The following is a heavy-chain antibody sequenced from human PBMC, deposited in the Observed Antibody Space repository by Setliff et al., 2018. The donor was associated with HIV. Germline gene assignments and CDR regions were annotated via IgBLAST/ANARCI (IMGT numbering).Heavy chain of an antibody. V-gene: IGHV1-69*10. J-gene: IGHJ4*02. D-gene: IGHD6-19*01. CDR1: GYTFSSYG. CDR3: AKSSDWPPYYFDH. CDR2: IIPFHGTV. Sequence: GASVKVSCKASGYTFSSYGISWVRQAPGQGVEWMGGIIPFHGTVNYAQKFRGRVTITTDKLMTIAYLDLNSLRAEDTALYYCAKSSDWPPYYFDHWGQGTLVTVSS.